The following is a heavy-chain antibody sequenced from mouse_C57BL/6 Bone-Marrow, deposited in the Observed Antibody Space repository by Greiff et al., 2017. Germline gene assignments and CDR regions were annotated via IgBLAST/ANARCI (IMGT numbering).Heavy chain of an antibody. CDR2: IYPGSGST. D-gene: IGHD2-4*01. J-gene: IGHJ1*03. CDR3: ASKDDYDEGYWYFDV. CDR1: GYTFTSYW. V-gene: IGHV1-55*01. Sequence: QVQLKQPGAELVKPGASVKMSCKASGYTFTSYWITWVKQRPGQGLEWIGDIYPGSGSTNYNEKFKSKATLSVDTSSSTAYMQLSSLTSEDSAVYYCASKDDYDEGYWYFDVWGTGTTVTVSS.